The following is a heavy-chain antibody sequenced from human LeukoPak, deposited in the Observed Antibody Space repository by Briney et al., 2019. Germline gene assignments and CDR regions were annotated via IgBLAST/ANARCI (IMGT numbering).Heavy chain of an antibody. CDR1: GGSISSYY. CDR3: ARGTIEWFGELSNYFDY. CDR2: IYFSENT. J-gene: IGHJ4*02. V-gene: IGHV4-59*04. D-gene: IGHD3-10*01. Sequence: PSETLSLTCTVSGGSISSYYWSWIRQPPGKGLEWIGNIYFSENTYYNPSLKSRVTIHIDTSKNQFSLKLSSVTAADTAVYYCARGTIEWFGELSNYFDYWGQGTLVTVSS.